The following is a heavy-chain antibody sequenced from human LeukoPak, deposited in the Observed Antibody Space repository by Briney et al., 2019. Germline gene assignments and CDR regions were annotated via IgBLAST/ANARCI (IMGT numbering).Heavy chain of an antibody. V-gene: IGHV3-11*01. CDR1: GFTFSDYY. D-gene: IGHD3-10*01. CDR2: IASSGSTTE. J-gene: IGHJ4*02. CDR3: ARVRMWSGEFL. Sequence: GGSLRLFCAASGFTFSDYYMSWIRQAPGKGLEWISCIASSGSTTEYHADSVKGRFTISRDNAKNSLYLQMNSLRADDTAIYYCARVRMWSGEFLWGQGTLVTVSS.